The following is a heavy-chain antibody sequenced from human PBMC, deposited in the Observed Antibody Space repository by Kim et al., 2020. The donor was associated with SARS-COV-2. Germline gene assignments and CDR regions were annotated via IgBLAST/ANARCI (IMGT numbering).Heavy chain of an antibody. CDR2: ISASGGTT. CDR3: ANQVTGPFDY. CDR1: GFTFSNYA. J-gene: IGHJ4*02. D-gene: IGHD5-18*01. V-gene: IGHV3-23*01. Sequence: GGSLRLSCAASGFTFSNYAMSWVRQAPGKGLEWVSAISASGGTTYYADSVGGRFTISRDNSKNTLYLQMNSLRAEDTAVYYCANQVTGPFDYWGQGTLVTVSS.